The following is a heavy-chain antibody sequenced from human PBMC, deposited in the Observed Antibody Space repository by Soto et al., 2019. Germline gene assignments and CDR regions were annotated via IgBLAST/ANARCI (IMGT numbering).Heavy chain of an antibody. Sequence: QVQLVQSGAEVKKPGSSVKVSCKASGGTFSSYTISWVRQAPGQGLEWMGRIIPILGIANYAQKFQGRVTITAGKSTSTAYMELSSLRSEDTAVYYCAATGYSSSWSHRVWGQGTLVTVSS. CDR1: GGTFSSYT. D-gene: IGHD6-13*01. V-gene: IGHV1-69*02. CDR2: IIPILGIA. J-gene: IGHJ4*02. CDR3: AATGYSSSWSHRV.